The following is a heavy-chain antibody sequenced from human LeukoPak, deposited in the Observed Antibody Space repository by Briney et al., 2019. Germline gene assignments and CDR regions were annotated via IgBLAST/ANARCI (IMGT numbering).Heavy chain of an antibody. CDR1: GGSISSGGYS. J-gene: IGHJ4*02. V-gene: IGHV4-30-2*01. D-gene: IGHD4-17*01. Sequence: SETPSLTCAVSGGSISSGGYSWSWIRQPPGKGLEWIRYIYHSGSTYYNPSLKSRVTISVDRSKNQFSLKLSSVTAADTAVYYCARETHYGDYVDYFDYWGQGTLVTVSS. CDR3: ARETHYGDYVDYFDY. CDR2: IYHSGST.